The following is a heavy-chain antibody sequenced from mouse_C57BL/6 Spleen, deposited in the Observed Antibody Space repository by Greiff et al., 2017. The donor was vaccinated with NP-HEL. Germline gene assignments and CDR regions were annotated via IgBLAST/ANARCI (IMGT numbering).Heavy chain of an antibody. CDR1: GYAFTNYL. CDR2: INPGSGGT. CDR3: ARGNSNFPLDY. J-gene: IGHJ2*01. D-gene: IGHD2-5*01. V-gene: IGHV1-54*01. Sequence: LQESGAELVRPGTSVKVSCKASGYAFTNYLIEWVKQRPGQGLEWIGVINPGSGGTNYNEKFKGKATLTADKSSSTAYMQLSSLTSEDSAVYFCARGNSNFPLDYWGQGTTLTVSS.